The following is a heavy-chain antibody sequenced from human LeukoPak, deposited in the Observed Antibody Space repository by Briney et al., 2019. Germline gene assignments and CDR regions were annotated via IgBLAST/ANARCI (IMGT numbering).Heavy chain of an antibody. V-gene: IGHV3-21*01. CDR3: ARRYSSGLDY. Sequence: GGSLRLSCAASGFTFNTYTMNWVRQAPGKGLEWVSSITTSSLYIYYTDSVKGRFTISRDNAKNSLYLQMNSLRAEDAAVYYCARRYSSGLDYWGQGTLVTVSS. J-gene: IGHJ4*02. CDR2: ITTSSLYI. CDR1: GFTFNTYT. D-gene: IGHD6-19*01.